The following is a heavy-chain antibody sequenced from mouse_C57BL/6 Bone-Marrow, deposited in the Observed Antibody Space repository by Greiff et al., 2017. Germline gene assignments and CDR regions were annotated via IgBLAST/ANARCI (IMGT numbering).Heavy chain of an antibody. V-gene: IGHV1-4*01. CDR3: ARYYYGYADY. J-gene: IGHJ2*01. Sequence: QVQLQQSGAELARPGASVKMSCKASGYTFTSYTMHWVKQRPGQGLEWIGYINPSSGYTKYNQKFKDKATLTVDTSSSTAYMELHGLTSEDSAVYFCARYYYGYADYWGQGTTLTVSS. CDR2: INPSSGYT. CDR1: GYTFTSYT. D-gene: IGHD1-2*01.